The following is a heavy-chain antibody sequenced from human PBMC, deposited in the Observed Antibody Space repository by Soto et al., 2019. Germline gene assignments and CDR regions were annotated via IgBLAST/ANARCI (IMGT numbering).Heavy chain of an antibody. J-gene: IGHJ4*02. D-gene: IGHD3-3*01. CDR3: ARYSYYDLWSGYPLFDY. CDR2: IIPIFGTA. CDR1: GGTFSSYA. V-gene: IGHV1-69*01. Sequence: QVQLVQSGAEVKKPGSSVKVSCKASGGTFSSYAISWVRQAPGQGLEWMGGIIPIFGTANYAQKFQGRVTITADESTSTAYMELSSLRSEDTAVYDCARYSYYDLWSGYPLFDYWGQGTLVTVSS.